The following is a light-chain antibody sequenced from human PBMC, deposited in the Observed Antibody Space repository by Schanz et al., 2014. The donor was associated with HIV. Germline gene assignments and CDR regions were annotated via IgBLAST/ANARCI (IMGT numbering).Light chain of an antibody. CDR3: QQAYDPPFT. J-gene: IGKJ4*01. CDR2: DGS. Sequence: DIQMTQSPPSLSASLGARVTITCRASENVRTYVNWYQQKPGKAPYLLMYDGSTPQSGVPSRFSGLGPGTDFTLPIAAVHPDDFAAHYFQQAYDPPFTFGGGTKV. CDR1: ENVRTY. V-gene: IGKV1-39*01.